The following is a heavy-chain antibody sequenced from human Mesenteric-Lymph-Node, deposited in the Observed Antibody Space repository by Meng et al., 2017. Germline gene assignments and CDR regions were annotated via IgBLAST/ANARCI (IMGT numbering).Heavy chain of an antibody. CDR3: AKRAVGFRGYHYVSSFDS. CDR1: GYIFTSYG. CDR2: TSAYNDKT. D-gene: IGHD3-22*01. J-gene: IGHJ4*02. V-gene: IGHV1-18*01. Sequence: ASVKVSCKASGYIFTSYGISWMRQAPGQGPEWMGWTSAYNDKTTYVQKFQGRVTMTTDTSTNTAYLELRSLRSDDTAVYYCAKRAVGFRGYHYVSSFDSWGQGTLVTVSS.